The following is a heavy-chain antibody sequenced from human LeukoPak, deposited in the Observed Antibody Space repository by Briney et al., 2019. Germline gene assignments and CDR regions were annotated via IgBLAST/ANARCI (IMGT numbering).Heavy chain of an antibody. CDR1: GFTDSSYG. CDR3: AKNPSIWELRYYFDY. Sequence: GGSLRLSCAASGFTDSSYGMHWVRQAAGKGLEWVAVRSYDGSNKYYADSVKGRFTISRDNSKNTLYLQMNSLRAEDTAVYYCAKNPSIWELRYYFDYWGQGTLVTVSS. CDR2: RSYDGSNK. J-gene: IGHJ4*02. V-gene: IGHV3-30*18. D-gene: IGHD1-26*01.